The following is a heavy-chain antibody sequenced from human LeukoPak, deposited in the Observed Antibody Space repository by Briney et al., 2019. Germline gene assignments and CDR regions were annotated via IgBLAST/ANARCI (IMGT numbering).Heavy chain of an antibody. Sequence: GGSLRLSCVASGFTFSSYAMSWVRQAPGQGLEWVSGISGSGGSTDYADSVKGRFTISRDNSKSTLYLQMNSLRAEDTAVYYCARDRGSTEFDYWGQGTLVTVSS. CDR1: GFTFSSYA. CDR3: ARDRGSTEFDY. V-gene: IGHV3-23*01. J-gene: IGHJ4*02. CDR2: ISGSGGST. D-gene: IGHD1-26*01.